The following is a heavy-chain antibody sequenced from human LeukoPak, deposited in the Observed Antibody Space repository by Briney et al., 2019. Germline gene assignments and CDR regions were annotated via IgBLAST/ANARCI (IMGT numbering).Heavy chain of an antibody. J-gene: IGHJ5*02. CDR1: GGSISSSSYY. Sequence: SETLSLTCTVSGGSISSSSYYWSWIRQPPGKGLECIGYIHYTGSTNYNPSLKSRVTISVDTSKSQFSLKLSSVTAADTAIYYCARGGYYGSGNDFRFDPWGQGTLVTVSS. CDR2: IHYTGST. V-gene: IGHV4-61*01. CDR3: ARGGYYGSGNDFRFDP. D-gene: IGHD3-10*01.